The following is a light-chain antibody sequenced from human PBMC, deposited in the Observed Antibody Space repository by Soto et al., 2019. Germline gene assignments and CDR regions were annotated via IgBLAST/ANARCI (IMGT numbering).Light chain of an antibody. V-gene: IGKV3-20*01. J-gene: IGKJ2*01. CDR3: HQNVRSPRHT. CDR2: GAS. Sequence: ELVLTQSPDTLSLSPGERATLSCRASQSVSGSYLDWYQQKPGQAPRLLIYGASNSATRIPDRFSGSVSGTDISLTISGLERVDFSVFFCHQNVRSPRHTFGQGTKLEIK. CDR1: QSVSGSY.